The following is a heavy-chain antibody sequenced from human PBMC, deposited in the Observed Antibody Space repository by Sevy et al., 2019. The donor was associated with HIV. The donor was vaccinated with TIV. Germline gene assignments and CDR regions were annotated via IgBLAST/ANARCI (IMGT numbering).Heavy chain of an antibody. CDR2: LSSSSSTI. CDR3: ARDPGVEMATIHDAFDI. J-gene: IGHJ3*02. Sequence: GGSLRLSCAASGFTFSSYSMNWVRLAPGKGLEWVSCLSSSSSTIYYADSVKGRFTISRDNAKNSLYLQMNSLRDEDTAVYYCARDPGVEMATIHDAFDIWGQGTMVTVSS. D-gene: IGHD5-12*01. CDR1: GFTFSSYS. V-gene: IGHV3-48*02.